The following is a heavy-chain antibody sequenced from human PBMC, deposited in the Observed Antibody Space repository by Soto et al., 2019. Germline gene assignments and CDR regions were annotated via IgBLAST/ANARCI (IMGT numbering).Heavy chain of an antibody. Sequence: SVKVSCKSSGCTFSSFINYPINWVLQAPGQGLEWMGGIVPNVGTVNYAQKFRGKVTITADKSTGTAYMELSSLRSEDTALYYCARRDTSGFLRYFDNWGQGTQVTVSS. CDR3: ARRDTSGFLRYFDN. V-gene: IGHV1-69*06. J-gene: IGHJ4*02. D-gene: IGHD3-3*01. CDR1: GCTFSSFINYP. CDR2: IVPNVGTV.